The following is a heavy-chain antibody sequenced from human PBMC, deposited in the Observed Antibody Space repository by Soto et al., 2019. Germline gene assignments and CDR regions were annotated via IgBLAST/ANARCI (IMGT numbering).Heavy chain of an antibody. CDR1: GYTFTGYY. D-gene: IGHD6-19*01. CDR2: INPNSGGT. CDR3: ARANYDSGWYDVEYDGRYYYYGMDV. J-gene: IGHJ6*02. Sequence: GASVKVSCKASGYTFTGYYLHWVRQAPGQGLEWMGWINPNSGGTNYAQKFQGRVTITADKSTSTAYMELSSLRSEDTAVYYCARANYDSGWYDVEYDGRYYYYGMDVWGQGTTVTVSS. V-gene: IGHV1-2*02.